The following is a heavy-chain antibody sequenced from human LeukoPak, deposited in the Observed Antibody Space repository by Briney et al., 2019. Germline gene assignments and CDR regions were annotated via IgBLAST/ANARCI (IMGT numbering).Heavy chain of an antibody. CDR3: ARLVRVRGVIGNWFDP. V-gene: IGHV4-39*01. CDR1: GGSISSSSYY. Sequence: SETLSLTCTVSGGSISSSSYYWGWIRQPPGKGLEWIGSIYYSGSTYYNPSLKSRVTISVDTSKNQFSLKLSSVTAADTAVYYCARLVRVRGVIGNWFDPWGQGTLVTVSS. D-gene: IGHD3-10*01. CDR2: IYYSGST. J-gene: IGHJ5*02.